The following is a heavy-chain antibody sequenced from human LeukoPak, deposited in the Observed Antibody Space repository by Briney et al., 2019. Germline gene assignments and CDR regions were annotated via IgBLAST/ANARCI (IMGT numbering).Heavy chain of an antibody. CDR3: ATDMGYCSSTSCPRFDY. J-gene: IGHJ4*02. V-gene: IGHV1-24*01. CDR2: FDPEDGET. D-gene: IGHD2-2*01. CDR1: GYTLTELS. Sequence: ASVKVSCEVSGYTLTELSMHWVRQAPGKGLEWMGGFDPEDGETIYAQKFQGRVTMTEDTSTDTAYMELSSLRSEDTAVYYCATDMGYCSSTSCPRFDYWGQGTLVTVSS.